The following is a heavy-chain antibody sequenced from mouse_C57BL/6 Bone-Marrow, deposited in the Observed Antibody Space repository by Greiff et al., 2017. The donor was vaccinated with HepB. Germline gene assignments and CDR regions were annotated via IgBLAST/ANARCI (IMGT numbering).Heavy chain of an antibody. Sequence: VQLQQSGPVLVKPGASVKMSCKASGYTFTDYYMNWVKQSHGKSLEWIGVINPYNGGTSYNQKFKGKATLTVDKSSSTAYMELNSLTSEDSAVYYCGWLLLYWYFDVWGTGTTVTVSS. CDR3: GWLLLYWYFDV. CDR1: GYTFTDYY. V-gene: IGHV1-19*01. CDR2: INPYNGGT. J-gene: IGHJ1*03. D-gene: IGHD2-3*01.